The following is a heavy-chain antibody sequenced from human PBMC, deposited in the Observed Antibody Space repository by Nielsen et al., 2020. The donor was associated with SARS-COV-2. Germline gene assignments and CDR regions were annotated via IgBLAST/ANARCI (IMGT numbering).Heavy chain of an antibody. J-gene: IGHJ4*02. D-gene: IGHD1-26*01. CDR2: MYSDGST. CDR1: GFIVSSNY. V-gene: IGHV3-53*01. CDR3: AREGVGATRYFDY. Sequence: GESLKISCAASGFIVSSNYMSWVRQAPGKGLEWVAVMYSDGSTNYAESVKGRITIYRDNSKNSMYLQMNSLRAEDTAVYYCAREGVGATRYFDYWGQGTLVTVSS.